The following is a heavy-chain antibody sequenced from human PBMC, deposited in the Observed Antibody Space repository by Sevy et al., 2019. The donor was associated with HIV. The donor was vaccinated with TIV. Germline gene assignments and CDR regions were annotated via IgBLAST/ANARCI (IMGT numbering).Heavy chain of an antibody. Sequence: ASVKVSCKASGVTFSSYAIGWVRQAPGQGLQWMGGIIPIFGTVNYAQKFQGRVTITADESTSTAYMELRSLRSDDTAVYYCTRATPTGIVVVLGAFDIWGQGTMVTVSS. CDR2: IIPIFGTV. CDR1: GVTFSSYA. D-gene: IGHD2-21*01. CDR3: TRATPTGIVVVLGAFDI. V-gene: IGHV1-69*13. J-gene: IGHJ3*02.